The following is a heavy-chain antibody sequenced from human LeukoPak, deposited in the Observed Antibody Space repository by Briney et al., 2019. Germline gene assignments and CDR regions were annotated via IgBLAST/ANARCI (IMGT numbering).Heavy chain of an antibody. V-gene: IGHV3-7*01. J-gene: IGHJ4*02. CDR1: GFTFTAYA. Sequence: GGPLRLSCAASGFTFTAYAMSWFRQTPEKGLEWVANIHDDGIVTHYVDSVKGRFTISRDNARNSVNLQSNSLRVEDTALYYCARGRGWVDHWGQGTLVTVSS. CDR3: ARGRGWVDH. CDR2: IHDDGIVT. D-gene: IGHD3-16*01.